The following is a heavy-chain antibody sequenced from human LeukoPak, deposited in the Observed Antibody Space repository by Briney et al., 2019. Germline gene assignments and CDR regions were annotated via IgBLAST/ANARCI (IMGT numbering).Heavy chain of an antibody. CDR2: ISPRKGNT. CDR3: ARDQQQGNHYSFYYMDF. CDR1: VYSFSNHG. V-gene: IGHV1-18*01. D-gene: IGHD1-14*01. J-gene: IGHJ6*03. Sequence: GASVTVSYMRSVYSFSNHGIIWVRPAPGQGRAWIGWISPRKGNTNYQQRLQATLIMTTDASTSTAYIELRDLRSDDTAIYYCARDQQQGNHYSFYYMDFWGEGTTVIVSS.